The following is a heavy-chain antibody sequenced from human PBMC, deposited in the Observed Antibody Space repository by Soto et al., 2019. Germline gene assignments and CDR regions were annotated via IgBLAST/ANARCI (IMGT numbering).Heavy chain of an antibody. V-gene: IGHV2-5*02. Sequence: QITLKESGPTLVKPAQTLTLTCTFSGFSLSTSVVGVGWIRQPPGKALEWLALIYWDDDNRYSPSLKSRLTITNDTSKNQVVLTMTNVDPVDTATYYCAHRRGFGELLFDPWGQGTLVTVSS. J-gene: IGHJ5*02. CDR2: IYWDDDN. CDR1: GFSLSTSVVG. D-gene: IGHD3-10*01. CDR3: AHRRGFGELLFDP.